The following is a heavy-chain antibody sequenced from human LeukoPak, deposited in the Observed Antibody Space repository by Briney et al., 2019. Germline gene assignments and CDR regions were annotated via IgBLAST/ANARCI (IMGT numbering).Heavy chain of an antibody. Sequence: GSLRLSCAASGFTFSDYYMSWIRQAPGKGLQWVSYISSISSYTNYADSVKGRFTISRDNAKNSLYLQMNSLRAEDTAVYYCARVGSLNYYDSSGYYSPYGMDVWGQGTTVTVSS. D-gene: IGHD3-22*01. V-gene: IGHV3-11*06. CDR2: ISSISSYT. CDR3: ARVGSLNYYDSSGYYSPYGMDV. J-gene: IGHJ6*02. CDR1: GFTFSDYY.